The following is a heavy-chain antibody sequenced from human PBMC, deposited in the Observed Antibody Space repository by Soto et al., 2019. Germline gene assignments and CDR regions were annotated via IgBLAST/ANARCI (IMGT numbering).Heavy chain of an antibody. V-gene: IGHV4-59*01. CDR2: IYYSGST. CDR3: AREMVRGVMTL. J-gene: IGHJ4*02. CDR1: GGSISSYY. Sequence: TSETLSLTCTVSGGSISSYYWSWIRQPPGKGLEWIGYIYYSGSTNYNPSLKSRVTISVDTSKNQFSLKLSSVTAADTAVYYCAREMVRGVMTLWGQGTLVTVSS. D-gene: IGHD3-10*01.